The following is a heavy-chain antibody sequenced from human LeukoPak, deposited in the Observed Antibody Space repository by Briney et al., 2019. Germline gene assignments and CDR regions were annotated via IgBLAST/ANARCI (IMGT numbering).Heavy chain of an antibody. Sequence: GGSLRLSCAASGFTFSTYWMSWVRQAPGKGLEWVANIKEDGSEKYYVASEEGRFTISRDNAKNSLFLQMSSLRAEDTAVYYCARVGYYSDSSGYTRDYWGQGTLVTVSS. J-gene: IGHJ4*02. CDR2: IKEDGSEK. V-gene: IGHV3-7*01. CDR1: GFTFSTYW. CDR3: ARVGYYSDSSGYTRDY. D-gene: IGHD3-22*01.